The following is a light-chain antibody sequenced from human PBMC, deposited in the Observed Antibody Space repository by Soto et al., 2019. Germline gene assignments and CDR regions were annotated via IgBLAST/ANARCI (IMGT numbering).Light chain of an antibody. J-gene: IGLJ2*01. CDR1: SSDVRGYDY. CDR3: TSYPPGGAVVV. CDR2: DVN. Sequence: QSALTQPASVSGSPGQSITISCTGTSSDVRGYDYVSWYQQQPGKSPKLIIYDVNNRAAGVSGRFAGSMSGTTASLTIAGLQAEDEANSYFTSYPPGGAVVVFGGGTKLTVL. V-gene: IGLV2-14*03.